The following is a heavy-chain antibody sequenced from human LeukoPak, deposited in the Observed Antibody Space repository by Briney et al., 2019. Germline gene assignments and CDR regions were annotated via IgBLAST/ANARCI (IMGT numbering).Heavy chain of an antibody. Sequence: PSETLSLTCTVSGGSVSSGSYYWSWIRQPPGKGLEWIGYIYYSGSTNYNPSLKSRVTISLDTSNNQFSLRLNSVTAADTAVYYCARDRGSGLDYWGQGTLVTVSS. CDR2: IYYSGST. J-gene: IGHJ4*02. CDR1: GGSVSSGSYY. D-gene: IGHD6-25*01. CDR3: ARDRGSGLDY. V-gene: IGHV4-61*01.